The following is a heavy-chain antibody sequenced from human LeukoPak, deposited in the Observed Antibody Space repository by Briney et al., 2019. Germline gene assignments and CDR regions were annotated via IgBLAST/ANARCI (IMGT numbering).Heavy chain of an antibody. CDR1: GFTVSSNY. CDR3: VRASSIGAAGLFDY. CDR2: IYSGGTT. Sequence: GGSLRLSCAASGFTVSSNYMNWVRQAPGKGLEWVSVIYSGGTTFYADSVRGRFAISRDDSKNTLYLQMNSLRDEDTAVYYCVRASSIGAAGLFDYWGQGTLVTVSS. J-gene: IGHJ4*02. V-gene: IGHV3-53*01. D-gene: IGHD6-13*01.